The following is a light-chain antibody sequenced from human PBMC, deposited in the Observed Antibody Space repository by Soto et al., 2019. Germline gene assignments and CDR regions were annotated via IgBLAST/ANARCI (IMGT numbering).Light chain of an antibody. CDR3: QQANSFPVT. CDR1: QGISNW. J-gene: IGKJ4*01. V-gene: IGKV1D-12*01. Sequence: DIQMTQSPSSVSASVGDRVTITWRASQGISNWLAWYQQKPGKAPQLLIYAASTLQSGVPSRFSGSGSGTDFSLTISSLQPEDVATYYCQQANSFPVTFCGGTKVEIK. CDR2: AAS.